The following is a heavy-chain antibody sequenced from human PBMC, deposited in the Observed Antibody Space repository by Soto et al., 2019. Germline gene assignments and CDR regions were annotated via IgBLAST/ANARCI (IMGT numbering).Heavy chain of an antibody. V-gene: IGHV3-21*06. Sequence: GGSLRVSCAASGFTFTRDCMHWVRQAPGRGLEWVSSISSTTNYIYYGDSMKGRFTISRDNAKNSLYLEMNSLRAEDTAVYYCARESEDLTSNFDYWGQGTLVTVSS. CDR1: GFTFTRDC. J-gene: IGHJ4*02. CDR2: ISSTTNYI. CDR3: ARESEDLTSNFDY.